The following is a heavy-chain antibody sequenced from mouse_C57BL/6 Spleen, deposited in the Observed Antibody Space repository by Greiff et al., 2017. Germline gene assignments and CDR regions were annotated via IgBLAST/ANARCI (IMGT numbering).Heavy chain of an antibody. CDR2: IYPGNSDT. Sequence: VQLQQSGTVLARPGASVKMSCKTSGYTFTSYWMHWVKQRPGQGLEWIGAIYPGNSDTSYNQKFKGKAKLTAVTSASTAYMELSSLTNGDSAVYYCTSPITTVVATDYWGQGTTLTVSS. V-gene: IGHV1-5*01. CDR1: GYTFTSYW. J-gene: IGHJ2*01. CDR3: TSPITTVVATDY. D-gene: IGHD1-1*01.